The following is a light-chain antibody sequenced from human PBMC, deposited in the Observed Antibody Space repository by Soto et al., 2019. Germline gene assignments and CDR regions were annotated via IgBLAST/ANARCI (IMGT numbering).Light chain of an antibody. CDR3: QQYNSYPIT. CDR2: DAS. CDR1: QSISSW. J-gene: IGKJ5*01. V-gene: IGKV1-5*01. Sequence: EIHMTQSPSTLSASVGGRVTITCRASQSISSWLAWYQQKPGKAPKLLIYDASSLESGVPSRFSGSGSGTEFTLTISSLQPDDFATYYCQQYNSYPITFGQGTRLEI.